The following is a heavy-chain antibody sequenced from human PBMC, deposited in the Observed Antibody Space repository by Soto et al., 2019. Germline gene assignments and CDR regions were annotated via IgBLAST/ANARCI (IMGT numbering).Heavy chain of an antibody. Sequence: QVQLVQSGAEVKKPGSSVKVSCKASGGTFSSYTISWVRQAPGQGLEWMGRIIPILGIANYAQKFQGRVTMTADKSTSTAYMELSSLRSEDTAVYYCARKGSDPYGMDVWGQGTTVTVSS. V-gene: IGHV1-69*02. D-gene: IGHD3-10*01. CDR2: IIPILGIA. CDR1: GGTFSSYT. CDR3: ARKGSDPYGMDV. J-gene: IGHJ6*02.